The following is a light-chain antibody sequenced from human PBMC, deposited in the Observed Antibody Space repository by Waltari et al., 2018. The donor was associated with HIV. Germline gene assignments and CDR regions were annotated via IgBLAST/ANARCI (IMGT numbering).Light chain of an antibody. CDR2: GAS. CDR1: QSINNN. CDR3: QQYKNWPYT. V-gene: IGKV3-15*01. Sequence: TQSPATLSVSPGERATLSCRASQSINNNLAWYQQKPGQAPRLLIYGASTRATGIPARFSGSGSATEFALTISSLQSGDFAVYFCQQYKNWPYTFGQGTKLEIK. J-gene: IGKJ2*01.